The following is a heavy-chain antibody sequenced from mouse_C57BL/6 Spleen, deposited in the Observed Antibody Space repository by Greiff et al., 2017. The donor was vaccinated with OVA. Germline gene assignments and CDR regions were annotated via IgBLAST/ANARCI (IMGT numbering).Heavy chain of an antibody. Sequence: VQLQQPGAELVMPGASVKLSCKASGYTFTSYWMHWVKQRPGQGLEWIGEIDPSDSYTNYNQKFKGKSTLTVDKSSSTAYMQLSSLTSEDSAVYYCARGGVTTVVAEAYWGQGTLVTVSA. CDR1: GYTFTSYW. CDR2: IDPSDSYT. J-gene: IGHJ3*01. V-gene: IGHV1-69*01. D-gene: IGHD1-1*01. CDR3: ARGGVTTVVAEAY.